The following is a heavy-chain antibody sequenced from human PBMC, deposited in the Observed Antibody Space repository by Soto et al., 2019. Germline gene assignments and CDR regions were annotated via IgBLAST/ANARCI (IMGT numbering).Heavy chain of an antibody. Sequence: QVQRRGQSETELKKPGPPGKVSGQPPGYTFSNYGISWVGQAPGQGREWMGWVSGYNGNTNYAQKLRGRVTMTTDTSTSTAYMELRTLRSDDTAVYYCARDEGSHGFDSWGQGTLVTVSS. CDR3: ARDEGSHGFDS. CDR1: GYTFSNYG. CDR2: VSGYNGNT. D-gene: IGHD6-19*01. V-gene: IGHV1-18*04. J-gene: IGHJ4*02.